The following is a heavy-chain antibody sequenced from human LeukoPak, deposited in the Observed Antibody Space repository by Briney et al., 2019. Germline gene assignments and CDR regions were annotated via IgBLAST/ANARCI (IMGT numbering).Heavy chain of an antibody. Sequence: ASVKVSCKASGYTFTGYYMHWVRQAPGQGLEWMGWINPNSGGTNYAQKFQGRVTMTRDTSISTAYMELSRLRSDDTAVYYCARDYIRYCSSTSCLEKAYYYYYGMDVWGQGTTVTVSS. CDR1: GYTFTGYY. D-gene: IGHD2-2*01. CDR3: ARDYIRYCSSTSCLEKAYYYYYGMDV. V-gene: IGHV1-2*02. J-gene: IGHJ6*02. CDR2: INPNSGGT.